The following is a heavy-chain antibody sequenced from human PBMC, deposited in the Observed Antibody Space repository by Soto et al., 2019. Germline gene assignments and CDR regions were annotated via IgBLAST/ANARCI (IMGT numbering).Heavy chain of an antibody. J-gene: IGHJ4*02. D-gene: IGHD3-10*01. CDR1: VVSISSSNYH. CDR3: ARHEFHSQRSGTYLEY. CDR2: IYYTGST. Sequence: NPSETLSLTCTFSVVSISSSNYHWGWIRQPPGKGLEWIGSIYYTGSTHYNPSLKSRVTVSADTSKNQFSLRLSSVIAADTAVYYCARHEFHSQRSGTYLEYWGQGNLVTVSS. V-gene: IGHV4-39*01.